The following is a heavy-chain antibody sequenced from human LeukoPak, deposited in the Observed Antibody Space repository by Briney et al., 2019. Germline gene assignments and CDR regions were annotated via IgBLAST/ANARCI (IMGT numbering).Heavy chain of an antibody. Sequence: SETLSLTCTVSGGSISSGNYYWSWIRQPAGKGLEWIGRIYTSGSTNYNPSLKSRVTISVDTSKNQFSLKLSSVTAADTAVYYCARDSDYYGSGSRFDYWGQGTLVTVSS. CDR3: ARDSDYYGSGSRFDY. V-gene: IGHV4-61*02. CDR1: GGSISSGNYY. CDR2: IYTSGST. J-gene: IGHJ4*02. D-gene: IGHD3-10*01.